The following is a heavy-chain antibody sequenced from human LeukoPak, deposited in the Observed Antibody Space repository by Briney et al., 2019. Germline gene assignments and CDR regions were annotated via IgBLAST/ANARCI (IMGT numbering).Heavy chain of an antibody. D-gene: IGHD3-10*01. Sequence: GGSLRLSCAASGFTLNTYGMHWVRQAPGKGLEWVAVIWYDGINKYYADSVKGRFTISRDNSKNTLHLQMNSLRAEDTAVYYCARVLCDRFWDLLYWGQGTLVTVSS. CDR1: GFTLNTYG. CDR3: ARVLCDRFWDLLY. V-gene: IGHV3-33*01. J-gene: IGHJ4*02. CDR2: IWYDGINK.